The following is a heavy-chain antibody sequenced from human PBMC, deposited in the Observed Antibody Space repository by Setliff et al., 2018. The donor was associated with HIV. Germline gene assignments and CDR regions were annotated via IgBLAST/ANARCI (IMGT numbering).Heavy chain of an antibody. CDR1: GGSISSGGYS. J-gene: IGHJ4*02. V-gene: IGHV4-31*03. CDR2: IYFIGST. Sequence: PSETLSLTCTVSGGSISSGGYSWSWIRQHPGKGLEWIGYIYFIGSTYYNPSLRSRVTISVDTSKNQFSLKVNSVTAADTAVYYCARSTRLFDYWGQGTLVTV. CDR3: ARSTRLFDY.